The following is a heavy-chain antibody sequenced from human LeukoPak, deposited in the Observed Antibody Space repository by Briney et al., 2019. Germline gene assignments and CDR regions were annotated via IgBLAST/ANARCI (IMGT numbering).Heavy chain of an antibody. V-gene: IGHV4-59*01. CDR1: GGSISSYY. CDR3: ARALYGDPFDY. Sequence: SETLSLTCTVSGGSISSYYWSWIRQPPGKGLEGIGYIYYSGSTNYNPSLKCRVTISVDTSKNQFSLKLSSVTAAATAVYYCARALYGDPFDYWGQGTLVTVSS. CDR2: IYYSGST. D-gene: IGHD4-17*01. J-gene: IGHJ4*02.